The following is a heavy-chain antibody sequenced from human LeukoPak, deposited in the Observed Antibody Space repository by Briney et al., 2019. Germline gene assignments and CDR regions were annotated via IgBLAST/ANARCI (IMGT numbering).Heavy chain of an antibody. CDR2: ISSSSYI. CDR3: ARSRIVGAPSFDY. J-gene: IGHJ4*02. CDR1: GFTFSTYS. Sequence: GGSLRLSCTTSGFTFSTYSMNWVRQAPGKGLEWVSSISSSSYIFYADSVKGRFTISRDNAKNSLYLQMNSLRAEDTAVYYCARSRIVGAPSFDYWGQGTLVPVSS. V-gene: IGHV3-21*01. D-gene: IGHD1-26*01.